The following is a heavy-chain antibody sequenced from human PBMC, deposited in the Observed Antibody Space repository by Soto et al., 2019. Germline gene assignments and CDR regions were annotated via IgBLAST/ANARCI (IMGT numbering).Heavy chain of an antibody. CDR3: AITEQWQVIRY. D-gene: IGHD6-19*01. Sequence: SETLSLTCTVSGGSISSYYWSWIRQPPGKGLEWIGYIYYSGSTNYNPSLKSRVTISVDTSKNQFSLKLSSVTAADTAVYYCAITEQWQVIRYWGQGTQVTVSS. CDR1: GGSISSYY. CDR2: IYYSGST. J-gene: IGHJ4*02. V-gene: IGHV4-59*01.